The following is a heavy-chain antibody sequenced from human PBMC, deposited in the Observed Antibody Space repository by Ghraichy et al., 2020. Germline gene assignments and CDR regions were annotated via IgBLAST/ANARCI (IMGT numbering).Heavy chain of an antibody. CDR3: TRRKAVGVCFGEV. J-gene: IGHJ4*02. V-gene: IGHV3-23*01. CDR2: ISGSGGST. D-gene: IGHD6-19*01. CDR1: EFTFSNYG. Sequence: GGSLRLSCEASEFTFSNYGMSWVRQVPGKGLEWVSCISGSGGSTFYADSVKGRFTTSRDNSKNTLYLQLSSLRAEDTAVYYCTRRKAVGVCFGEVWGQGTLVSVSS.